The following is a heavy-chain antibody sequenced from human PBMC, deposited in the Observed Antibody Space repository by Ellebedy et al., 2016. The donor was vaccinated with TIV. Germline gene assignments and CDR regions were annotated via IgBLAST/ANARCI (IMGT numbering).Heavy chain of an antibody. CDR3: ARVLRYFDRKGNWYFDL. Sequence: GGSLRLSXAASGFTFSSYAMHWVRQAPGKGLEWVAVISYDGSNKYYADSVKGRFTISRDNSKNTLYLQMNSLRAEDTAVYYCARVLRYFDRKGNWYFDLWGRGTLVTVSS. CDR1: GFTFSSYA. D-gene: IGHD3-9*01. V-gene: IGHV3-30-3*01. J-gene: IGHJ2*01. CDR2: ISYDGSNK.